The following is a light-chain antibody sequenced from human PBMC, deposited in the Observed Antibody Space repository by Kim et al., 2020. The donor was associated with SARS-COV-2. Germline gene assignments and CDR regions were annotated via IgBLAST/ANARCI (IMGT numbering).Light chain of an antibody. Sequence: SYELTQPPSVSVSPGQTARITCAGDALPSQYAYWYQQKPGQAPVLVIYKDRERPSGIPERFSGSSSGTIFTLTVSGVQAEDEADYYCQSADNSGSYWVFGGGTKLTVL. CDR1: ALPSQY. V-gene: IGLV3-25*03. CDR2: KDR. CDR3: QSADNSGSYWV. J-gene: IGLJ3*02.